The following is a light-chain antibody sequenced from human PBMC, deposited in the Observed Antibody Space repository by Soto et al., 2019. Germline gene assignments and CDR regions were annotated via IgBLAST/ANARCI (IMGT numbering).Light chain of an antibody. J-gene: IGKJ5*01. CDR3: QQGYTSGIT. CDR1: QSIGSH. Sequence: DIQMTQSPSSLSASVGDSVTITCRASQSIGSHLNWYQQKPGKAPKXPIYAASSLQSGVPSRFSGSRSGTDLTISISYVQPEDCETYDCQQGYTSGITFGQGTRLEIK. V-gene: IGKV1-39*01. CDR2: AAS.